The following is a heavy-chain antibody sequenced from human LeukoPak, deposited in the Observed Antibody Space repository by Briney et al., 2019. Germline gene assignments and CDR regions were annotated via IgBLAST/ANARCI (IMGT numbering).Heavy chain of an antibody. CDR1: GGSISSGDYY. CDR3: ARPYYYDSRIDP. V-gene: IGHV4-30-4*01. J-gene: IGHJ5*02. Sequence: PSETLSLTCTVSGGSISSGDYYWSWIRQPPGKGLEWIGYMYYSGSTYYNPSLKSRVTISVDTSKNQFSLKLSSVTAADMAVYYCARPYYYDSRIDPWGQGTLVTVSS. CDR2: MYYSGST. D-gene: IGHD3-22*01.